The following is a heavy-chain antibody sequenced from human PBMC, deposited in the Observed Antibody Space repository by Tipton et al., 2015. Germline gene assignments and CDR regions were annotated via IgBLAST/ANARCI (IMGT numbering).Heavy chain of an antibody. V-gene: IGHV4-4*07. CDR1: GGPISSYY. Sequence: TLSLTCTVSGGPISSYYWSWIRQPAGKGLEWIGRIHSSGGTKDNPSLKSRLTMSMDTSRNQFSLKLTSVTAADTAVYYCARGGNNWFDPWGQGTLVTVSS. CDR3: ARGGNNWFDP. D-gene: IGHD2-15*01. J-gene: IGHJ5*02. CDR2: IHSSGGT.